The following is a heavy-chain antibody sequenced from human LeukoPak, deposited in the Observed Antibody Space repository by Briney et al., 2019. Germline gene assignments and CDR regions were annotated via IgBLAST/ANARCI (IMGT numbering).Heavy chain of an antibody. CDR1: GFTFSNYW. J-gene: IGHJ4*02. Sequence: PGGSLRLSCAASGFTFSNYWMNWVRQAPGKGREWVANIKQDGSGTHYVDSVKGRFTISRDNAKNSLYLQMNSLRAEDTAVYYCARDKFANNVFDYWGQGTLVTVSS. CDR3: ARDKFANNVFDY. CDR2: IKQDGSGT. D-gene: IGHD2-8*01. V-gene: IGHV3-7*01.